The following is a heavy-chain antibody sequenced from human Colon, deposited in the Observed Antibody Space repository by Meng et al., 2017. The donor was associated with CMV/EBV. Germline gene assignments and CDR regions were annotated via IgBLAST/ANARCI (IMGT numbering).Heavy chain of an antibody. CDR1: GFTFSTYW. D-gene: IGHD3-16*01. Sequence: GGSLRLSCAASGFTFSTYWMAWVRQAPGKGLEWVACINEHGSEKYYVDSVKGRFTVSRGNAKNSLHLQMDSLRGDDTAVYYCEGQRGSSPFGFWGQGTLVTVSS. V-gene: IGHV3-7*01. CDR2: INEHGSEK. CDR3: EGQRGSSPFGF. J-gene: IGHJ4*02.